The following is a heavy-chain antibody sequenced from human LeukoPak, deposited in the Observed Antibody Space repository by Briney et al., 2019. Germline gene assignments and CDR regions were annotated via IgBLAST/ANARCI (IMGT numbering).Heavy chain of an antibody. CDR3: AREVVVVPAATYYYYYGMDV. D-gene: IGHD2-2*01. V-gene: IGHV1-69*13. J-gene: IGHJ6*02. CDR1: GGPFSSYA. CDR2: IIPIFGTA. Sequence: ASVKVSCKASGGPFSSYAISWVRQAPGQGLEWMGGIIPIFGTANYAQKFQGRVTITADESTSTAYMELSSLRSEDTAVYYCAREVVVVPAATYYYYYGMDVWGQGTTVTVSS.